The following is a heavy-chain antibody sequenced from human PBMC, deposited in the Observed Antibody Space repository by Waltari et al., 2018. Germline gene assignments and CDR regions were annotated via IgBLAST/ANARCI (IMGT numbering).Heavy chain of an antibody. Sequence: QLQLQESGPGLVKPSETLSLTCTVSGGSISTNYNWGWIRQLPGKGLEWMGNMQYRGSTFYNPSLESRVTISLDTWKNQFSLRLSSVGAADTAVYFCGRMACGDEGGYFQYWGQGTLVTVSS. CDR3: GRMACGDEGGYFQY. CDR2: MQYRGST. D-gene: IGHD4-17*01. J-gene: IGHJ1*01. CDR1: GGSISTNYN. V-gene: IGHV4-39*01.